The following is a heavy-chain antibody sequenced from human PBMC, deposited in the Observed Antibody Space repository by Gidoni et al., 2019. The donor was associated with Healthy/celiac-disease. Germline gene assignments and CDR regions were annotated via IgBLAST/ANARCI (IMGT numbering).Heavy chain of an antibody. V-gene: IGHV1-69*01. CDR3: ARVIGGYDFWSGYGMDV. CDR2: IIPIFGTA. J-gene: IGHJ6*02. CDR1: GGTFSSYA. Sequence: QVQLVQSGAEVKKPGSSVQVSCKASGGTFSSYAISWVRQAPGQGLEWRGGIIPIFGTANYAQKFQGRVTITADESTSTAYMELSSLRSEDTAVYYCARVIGGYDFWSGYGMDVWGQGTTVTVSS. D-gene: IGHD3-3*01.